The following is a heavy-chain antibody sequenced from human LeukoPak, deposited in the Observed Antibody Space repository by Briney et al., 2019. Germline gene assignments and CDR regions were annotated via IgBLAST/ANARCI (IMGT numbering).Heavy chain of an antibody. J-gene: IGHJ4*02. D-gene: IGHD6-19*01. CDR2: ISAYNGNT. CDR3: ARDESSGWYRGRFDY. Sequence: ASVKVSCKASGYTFTSYGISWVRQAPGQGLEWMGWISAYNGNTNYAQKLQGRVTMTTDTSTSTAYMELRSLRSDDTAVYYCARDESSGWYRGRFDYWGQGTLVTVSS. V-gene: IGHV1-18*01. CDR1: GYTFTSYG.